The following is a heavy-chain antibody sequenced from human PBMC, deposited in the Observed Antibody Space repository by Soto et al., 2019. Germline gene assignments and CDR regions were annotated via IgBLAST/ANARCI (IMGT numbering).Heavy chain of an antibody. CDR1: GFTFSSYG. D-gene: IGHD5-12*01. CDR3: AKDRGSGYDFYYFDY. V-gene: IGHV3-30*18. CDR2: ISYDGSNK. Sequence: PGGSLRLSCAASGFTFSSYGMHWVRQAPGKGLEWVAVISYDGSNKYYADSVKGRFTISRDNSKNTLYLQMNSLRAEDTAVYYWAKDRGSGYDFYYFDYWGQGTLVTVSS. J-gene: IGHJ4*02.